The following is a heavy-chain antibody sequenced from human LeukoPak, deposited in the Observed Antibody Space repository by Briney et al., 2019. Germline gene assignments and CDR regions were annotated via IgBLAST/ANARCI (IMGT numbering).Heavy chain of an antibody. Sequence: SETLSLTCTVSGGSISSYYWSWIRQPPGKGLEWIGYIYYSGSTNYNPSLKSRVTISVDTSKNQFSLKLSSVTAADTAVYYCARDSGAIPGIAPFDYWGQGTLVTVSS. D-gene: IGHD6-13*01. CDR1: GGSISSYY. J-gene: IGHJ4*02. CDR2: IYYSGST. CDR3: ARDSGAIPGIAPFDY. V-gene: IGHV4-59*01.